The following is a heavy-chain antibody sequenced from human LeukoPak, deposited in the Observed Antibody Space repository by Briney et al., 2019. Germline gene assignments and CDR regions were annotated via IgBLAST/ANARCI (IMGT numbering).Heavy chain of an antibody. J-gene: IGHJ4*02. D-gene: IGHD3-16*01. V-gene: IGHV3-30*04. CDR1: GFTFSSYA. Sequence: AGRSLRLSCAASGFTFSSYAMHWVRQAPGTGLEWVSFISYDGNNQYYADSVKGRFTISRDNSKNTLYLQMNSLRTEDTAVYYCAKDAGDQGYFDYWGQGTLVTVSS. CDR2: ISYDGNNQ. CDR3: AKDAGDQGYFDY.